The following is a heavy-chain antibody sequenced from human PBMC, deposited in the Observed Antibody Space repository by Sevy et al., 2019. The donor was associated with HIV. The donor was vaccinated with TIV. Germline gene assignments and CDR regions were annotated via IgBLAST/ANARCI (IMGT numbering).Heavy chain of an antibody. CDR2: INTYNSNT. D-gene: IGHD5-12*01. CDR3: GRWDMATSSDAFDI. V-gene: IGHV1-18*01. CDR1: GYTFTSFG. J-gene: IGHJ3*02. Sequence: ASVKVSCKPSGYTFTSFGFTWVRQAPGQGLEWVGSINTYNSNTYYAQRLQGRLSMTTDTSTSTAYMELRSLRSDDTAVYFCGRWDMATSSDAFDIWGQGTMVTVSS.